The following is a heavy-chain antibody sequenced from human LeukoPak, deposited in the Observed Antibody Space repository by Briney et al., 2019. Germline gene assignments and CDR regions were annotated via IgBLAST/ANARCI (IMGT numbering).Heavy chain of an antibody. V-gene: IGHV3-21*01. D-gene: IGHD1-20*01. CDR3: ARDNWNDDGGYYYYYYMDV. J-gene: IGHJ6*03. Sequence: GGSLRLSCAASGFTFSSYSMNWVRQAPGKGLEWVSSISSSSSYTYYADSVKGRFTISRDNAKNSLYLQMNSLRAEDTAVYYCARDNWNDDGGYYYYYYMDVWGKGTTVTVSS. CDR2: ISSSSSYT. CDR1: GFTFSSYS.